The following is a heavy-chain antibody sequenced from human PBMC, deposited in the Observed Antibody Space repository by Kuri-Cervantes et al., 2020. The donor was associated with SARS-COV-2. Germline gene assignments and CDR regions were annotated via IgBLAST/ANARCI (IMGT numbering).Heavy chain of an antibody. J-gene: IGHJ4*02. D-gene: IGHD4-11*01. CDR3: ARRPVVLRSNSSPFDY. CDR2: IYYSGST. V-gene: IGHV4-59*12. CDR1: GGSISSYY. Sequence: SETLSLTCTASGGSISSYYWSWIRQPPGKALEWIGYIYYSGSTTYNPVLKNRVTISLDTSKYEFSLRLSSVTVADTAVYYCARRPVVLRSNSSPFDYWGQGTLVTVSS.